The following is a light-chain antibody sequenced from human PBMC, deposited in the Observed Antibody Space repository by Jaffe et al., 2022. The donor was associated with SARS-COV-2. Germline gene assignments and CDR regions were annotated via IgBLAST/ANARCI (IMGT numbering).Light chain of an antibody. CDR2: GAS. J-gene: IGKJ1*01. V-gene: IGKV3-15*01. Sequence: DIVVTQSPATLSVSPGERVTLSCRVSQSVGSNLAWYQQKPGQAPRLLIYGASTRDTGIPARFSGDGSGTEFTLTISSLQSEDFAVYFCQQYNNWPPWTFGQGTKVEI. CDR3: QQYNNWPPWT. CDR1: QSVGSN.